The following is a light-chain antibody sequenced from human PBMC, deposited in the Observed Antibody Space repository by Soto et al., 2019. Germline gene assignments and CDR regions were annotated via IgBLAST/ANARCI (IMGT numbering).Light chain of an antibody. V-gene: IGKV3-15*01. J-gene: IGKJ1*01. CDR2: GAS. CDR3: QQYFEWPPMP. Sequence: EVVMTQSPATLSVSPGERATLSCRASETVATNLAWYQPKPGQAPRVLISGASTRAAGISDRFRGSGSGTEFTLTISSLRSEDSAIYYGQQYFEWPPMPFGQFTKV. CDR1: ETVATN.